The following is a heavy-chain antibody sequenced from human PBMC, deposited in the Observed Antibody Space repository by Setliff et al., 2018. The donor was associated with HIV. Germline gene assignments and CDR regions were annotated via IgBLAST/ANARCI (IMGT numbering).Heavy chain of an antibody. V-gene: IGHV1-46*01. CDR2: IHPSGGST. D-gene: IGHD3-3*01. J-gene: IGHJ4*02. CDR3: ARPGTRWSFDY. CDR1: GYTFTSYY. Sequence: ASVKVSCKASGYTFTSYYTHWVRQAPGQGLEWMGVIHPSGGSTSYAQSFQDRVTMTRDTSTSTVYMELNSLTAEDTAVYYCARPGTRWSFDYWGQGILVTVSS.